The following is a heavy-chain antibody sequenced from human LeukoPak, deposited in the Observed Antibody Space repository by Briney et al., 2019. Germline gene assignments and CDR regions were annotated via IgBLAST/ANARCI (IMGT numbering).Heavy chain of an antibody. CDR3: ARDIGLYISSPPPFES. CDR1: GYTFTSYG. CDR2: ISPYNGNT. J-gene: IGHJ4*02. Sequence: ASVKVSCKASGYTFTSYGISWVRQAPGQGLEWMGWISPYNGNTQYAQKVQDRVTMTTDTSTDTAYMELMSLRSDDTAVYYCARDIGLYISSPPPFESWGQGTLVTVSS. D-gene: IGHD2-15*01. V-gene: IGHV1-18*01.